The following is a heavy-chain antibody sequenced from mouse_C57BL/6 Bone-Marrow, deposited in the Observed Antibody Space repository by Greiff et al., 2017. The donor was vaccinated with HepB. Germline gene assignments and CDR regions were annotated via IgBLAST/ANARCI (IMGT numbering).Heavy chain of an antibody. J-gene: IGHJ4*01. CDR2: ISDGGSYT. Sequence: EVKLVESGGGLVKPGGSLKRSCAASGFTVSSYAMSWVRQTPEKRLEWVATISDGGSYTYYPDNVKGRFTISRDNAKNNLYLQMSHLKSEDTAMYYCARDPGYAMDYWGQGTSVTVSS. CDR3: ARDPGYAMDY. D-gene: IGHD4-1*01. V-gene: IGHV5-4*01. CDR1: GFTVSSYA.